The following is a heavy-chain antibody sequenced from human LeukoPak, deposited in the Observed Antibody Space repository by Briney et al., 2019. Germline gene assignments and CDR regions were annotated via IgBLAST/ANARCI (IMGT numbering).Heavy chain of an antibody. D-gene: IGHD3-10*01. V-gene: IGHV1-8*01. J-gene: IGHJ6*02. Sequence: GASVKVSCKASGYTFTSYDINWVRQATGQGLEWMGWMNPNSGNTGYAQKFQGRVTMTRNTSISTAYMELSSLRSEDTAVYYCARFYGSGSFFYYYYGMDVWGQGTTVTVSS. CDR3: ARFYGSGSFFYYYYGMDV. CDR1: GYTFTSYD. CDR2: MNPNSGNT.